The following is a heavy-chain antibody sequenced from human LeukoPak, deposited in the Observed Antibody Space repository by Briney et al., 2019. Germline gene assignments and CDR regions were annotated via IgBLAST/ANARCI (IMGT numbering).Heavy chain of an antibody. CDR2: ISYDGSNK. J-gene: IGHJ4*02. D-gene: IGHD5-18*01. CDR3: AKIRPWIQLWLEMDY. Sequence: PGRSLRLSCAASGFTFSSYGMHWVRQAPGKGLEGGAVISYDGSNKYYADSVKGRFTISRDNSKNTLYLQMNSLRAEDTAVYYCAKIRPWIQLWLEMDYWGQGTLVTVSS. V-gene: IGHV3-30*18. CDR1: GFTFSSYG.